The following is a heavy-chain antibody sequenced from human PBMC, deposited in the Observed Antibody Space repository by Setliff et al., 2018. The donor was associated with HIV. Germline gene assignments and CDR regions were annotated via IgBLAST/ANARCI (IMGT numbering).Heavy chain of an antibody. CDR3: VTVVGDLSCTGGSCFSYFEY. CDR1: GDTVTEPS. CDR2: FDPGHGET. Sequence: GASVKVSCKVSGDTVTEPSMQWVRQAPGKGLEWVGGFDPGHGETFYARKFQGRVTMTEDTFTDSAYMELRSLRSEDTAIYYCVTVVGDLSCTGGSCFSYFEYWGQGTLVTVSS. V-gene: IGHV1-24*01. J-gene: IGHJ4*02. D-gene: IGHD2-15*01.